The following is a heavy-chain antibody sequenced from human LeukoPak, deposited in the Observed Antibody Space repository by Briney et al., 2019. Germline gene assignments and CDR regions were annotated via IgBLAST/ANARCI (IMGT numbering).Heavy chain of an antibody. CDR3: ARHGASSGDAFDI. CDR2: IYYSGST. Sequence: SETLSLTCTVSGGSISSYYWSWIRQPPGKGLEWIGYIYYSGSTYYNPSRQSRVTISIDTSKNQFSLKVISVTAADTAVYYCARHGASSGDAFDIWGQGTMVTVSS. D-gene: IGHD3-22*01. V-gene: IGHV4-59*08. CDR1: GGSISSYY. J-gene: IGHJ3*02.